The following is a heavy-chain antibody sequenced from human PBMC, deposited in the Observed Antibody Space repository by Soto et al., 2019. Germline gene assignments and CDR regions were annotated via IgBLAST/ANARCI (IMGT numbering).Heavy chain of an antibody. V-gene: IGHV3-30*18. CDR3: AKDHVGANWFDP. J-gene: IGHJ5*02. CDR2: ISYDGSNK. D-gene: IGHD1-26*01. Sequence: GGSLRLSCAASGFTFSSYGMHWVRQAPGKGLEWVAVISYDGSNKYYADSVKGRFTISRDNSKNTLYLQMNSLRAEDTAVYYCAKDHVGANWFDPWGQGTLVTVSS. CDR1: GFTFSSYG.